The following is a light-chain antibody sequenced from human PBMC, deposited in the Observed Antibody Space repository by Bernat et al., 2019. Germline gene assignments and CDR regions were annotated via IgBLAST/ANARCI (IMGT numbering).Light chain of an antibody. Sequence: QSALTQPASVSGSPGQSITISCAGTSSDVGTYNFVSWLQQHPGKAPKLIIYEDTKRPSGVSDRSSGSNSGNTASLTISGLQAEDEADYFCSSFAGTRDPVGTGTKVTGL. V-gene: IGLV2-23*01. CDR3: SSFAGTRDP. CDR1: SSDVGTYNF. CDR2: EDT. J-gene: IGLJ1*01.